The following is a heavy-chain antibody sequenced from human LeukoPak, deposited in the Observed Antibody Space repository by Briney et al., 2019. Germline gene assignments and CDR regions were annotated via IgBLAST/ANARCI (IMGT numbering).Heavy chain of an antibody. CDR1: GFTFSDYA. Sequence: PGGSLRLSCAASGFASGFTFSDYAVSWVRQAPGKGPEWVASVNGRGATTYYADSVRGRFTISRDNSKNTLYLQMISLGADDTAVYYCAKRGYYEFDFWGQGTLVTVSS. CDR2: VNGRGATT. V-gene: IGHV3-23*01. D-gene: IGHD3-22*01. J-gene: IGHJ4*02. CDR3: AKRGYYEFDF.